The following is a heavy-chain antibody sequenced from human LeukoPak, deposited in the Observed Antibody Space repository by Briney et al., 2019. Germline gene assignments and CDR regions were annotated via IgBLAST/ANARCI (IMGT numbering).Heavy chain of an antibody. D-gene: IGHD3-9*01. CDR1: GFTFSNYA. CDR2: ISSSGGST. CDR3: AKDSNALRYFDWLLMD. V-gene: IGHV3-64*01. Sequence: GGSLRLSCAASGFTFSNYAMHWVRQAPGKGLEFVSSISSSGGSTYYANSVKGRFTISRDDSKNTVYLQMNSLRAEDTAVYYCAKDSNALRYFDWLLMDWGQGTLVTVSS. J-gene: IGHJ4*02.